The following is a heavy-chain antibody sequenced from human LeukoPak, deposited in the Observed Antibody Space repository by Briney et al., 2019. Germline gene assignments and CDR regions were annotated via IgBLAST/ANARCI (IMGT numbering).Heavy chain of an antibody. J-gene: IGHJ4*02. V-gene: IGHV4-31*03. CDR1: GGSISSGSHY. CDR3: AASSGVALGRF. D-gene: IGHD3-16*01. Sequence: SETLSLTCTVSGGSISSGSHYYNWIRQHPGKGLEWIGYIYYTGITSYNPSLKSRVTMSVDTSMNQVSLKVTSLTAADTAVYYCAASSGVALGRFWGQGALVTVSS. CDR2: IYYTGIT.